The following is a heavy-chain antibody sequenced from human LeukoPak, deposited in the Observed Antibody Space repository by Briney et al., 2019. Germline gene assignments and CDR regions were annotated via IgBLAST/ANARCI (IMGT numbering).Heavy chain of an antibody. CDR3: ARGRTTAFGFDP. D-gene: IGHD4-11*01. J-gene: IGHJ5*02. CDR1: GFTFSSYS. Sequence: PGGSLRLSCAASGFTFSSYSMNWVRQAPGKGLEWVSSISSSSSYIYYADSVKGRFTISRGNAKNSLYLQMNSLRAEDTAVYYCARGRTTAFGFDPWGQGTLVTVSS. V-gene: IGHV3-21*01. CDR2: ISSSSSYI.